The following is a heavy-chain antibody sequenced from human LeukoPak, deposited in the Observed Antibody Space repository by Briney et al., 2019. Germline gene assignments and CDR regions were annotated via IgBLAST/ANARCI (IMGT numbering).Heavy chain of an antibody. CDR3: AKDASGWYPNYYGLDV. V-gene: IGHV3-30*18. CDR2: ISYDGSNE. D-gene: IGHD6-19*01. CDR1: GFSFSNYV. J-gene: IGHJ6*04. Sequence: PGGSLRLSCAASGFSFSNYVMDSVRQAPGRGLEWVAVISYDGSNEYYADSVKGRVTVSRDNSKNTLFLQMNSLRPEDTAVYYCAKDASGWYPNYYGLDVWGEGTTVTVSS.